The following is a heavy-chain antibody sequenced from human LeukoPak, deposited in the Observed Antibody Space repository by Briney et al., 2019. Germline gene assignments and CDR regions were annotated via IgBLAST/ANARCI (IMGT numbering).Heavy chain of an antibody. Sequence: ASVKVSCKVSGYTLTELSMHWVRQAPGKGLEWMGGFDPEDGETIYAQKFQGRVTMTEDTSTDTAYMELRSLRSDDTAVYYCAREGVDYYGSGSYSFDPWGQGTLVTVSS. D-gene: IGHD3-10*01. CDR1: GYTLTELS. J-gene: IGHJ5*02. CDR3: AREGVDYYGSGSYSFDP. V-gene: IGHV1-24*01. CDR2: FDPEDGET.